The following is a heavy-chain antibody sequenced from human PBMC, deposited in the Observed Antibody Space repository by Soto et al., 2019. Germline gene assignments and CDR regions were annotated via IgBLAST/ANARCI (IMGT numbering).Heavy chain of an antibody. CDR1: GFTFSSYS. J-gene: IGHJ4*02. D-gene: IGHD6-19*01. CDR3: ARDTYNNGWYVGY. V-gene: IGHV3-48*02. Sequence: GGSLRLSCAASGFTFSSYSMNWVRQAPGKGLEWLSYISSSGSNIYYADSARGRFTISRDDAKNSLSLQMNSLRDEDTAVYYCARDTYNNGWYVGYWGQGTLVTVSS. CDR2: ISSSGSNI.